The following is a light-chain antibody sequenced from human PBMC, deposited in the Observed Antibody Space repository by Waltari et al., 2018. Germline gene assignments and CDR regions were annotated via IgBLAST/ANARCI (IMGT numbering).Light chain of an antibody. J-gene: IGKJ4*01. CDR2: DAS. Sequence: DIQMTQSPSSVSASVGDRVIITCRASQDISRWLAWYKQTPGKAPKFLIYDASTLQSGVPARFSGTGSGTEFTLTISSLQPEDFATYYCQHGNTFPLTFGGGTKVEIK. V-gene: IGKV1-12*01. CDR1: QDISRW. CDR3: QHGNTFPLT.